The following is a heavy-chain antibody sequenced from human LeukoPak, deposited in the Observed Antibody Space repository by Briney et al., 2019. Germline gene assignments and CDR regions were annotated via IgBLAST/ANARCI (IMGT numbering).Heavy chain of an antibody. CDR1: GFTFSSYW. V-gene: IGHV3-74*01. CDR3: ARSQGALLVY. J-gene: IGHJ4*02. CDR2: IASDGSST. D-gene: IGHD4/OR15-4a*01. Sequence: PGGSLRLSCAASGFTFSSYWMNWVRQAPGKGLVWVSRIASDGSSTTYADSVKGRFSISRDNAKNTLYLQMNSLRVEDTAVYYCARSQGALLVYWGQGTLVTVSS.